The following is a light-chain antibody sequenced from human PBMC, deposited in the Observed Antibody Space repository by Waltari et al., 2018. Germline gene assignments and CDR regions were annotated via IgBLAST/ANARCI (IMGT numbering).Light chain of an antibody. Sequence: QSALTQPASVSGSPGQSITISCTGTDNDVGGYNYVSWYQQHPGNAPKLIIYDVNNRPPLVSIRFSGSKSGNTAALTISGLQAEDEADYYCNSYTSGTTFVVFGGGTTLTVL. CDR3: NSYTSGTTFVV. CDR1: DNDVGGYNY. V-gene: IGLV2-14*01. CDR2: DVN. J-gene: IGLJ2*01.